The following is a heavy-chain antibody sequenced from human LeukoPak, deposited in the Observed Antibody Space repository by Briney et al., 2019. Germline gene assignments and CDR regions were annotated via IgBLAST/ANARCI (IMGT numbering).Heavy chain of an antibody. V-gene: IGHV4-38-2*02. CDR1: GYSISSGYY. D-gene: IGHD6-19*01. Sequence: SETLSLTCTVSGYSISSGYYWGWIRQPPGKGLEWIGSIYHSGSTYYNPSLKSRVTISVDTSKNQFSLKLSSVTAADTAVYYCARDSSGWYHWFDPWGQGTLVTVSS. CDR3: ARDSSGWYHWFDP. CDR2: IYHSGST. J-gene: IGHJ5*02.